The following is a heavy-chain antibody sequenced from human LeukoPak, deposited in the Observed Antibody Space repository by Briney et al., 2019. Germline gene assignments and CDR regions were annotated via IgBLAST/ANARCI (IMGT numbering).Heavy chain of an antibody. CDR1: GGSISSSSYY. Sequence: SETLSLTCTVSGGSISSSSYYWSWIRQPPGKGLEWIGYIYYSGSTNYNPSLKSRVTISVDTSKNQFSLKLSSVTAADTAVYYCARVDPAASLYYYYYMDVWGKGTTVTVSS. J-gene: IGHJ6*03. D-gene: IGHD2-2*01. CDR3: ARVDPAASLYYYYYMDV. V-gene: IGHV4-61*01. CDR2: IYYSGST.